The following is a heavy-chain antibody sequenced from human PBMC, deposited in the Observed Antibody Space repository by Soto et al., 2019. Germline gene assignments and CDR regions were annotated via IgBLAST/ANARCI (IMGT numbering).Heavy chain of an antibody. D-gene: IGHD4-17*01. CDR3: TKVQLCSVTTDSYYYCCGRDV. J-gene: IGHJ6*02. V-gene: IGHV3-9*01. Sequence: EVQLVECGGGLVQPGRSLRLSCAASGFTFDDCDMHWVRQAPGKGLEGVSGISWNSGSKGYADSVKGRFTISRDNAKNSQYLQMNRLPAEDTALYYCTKVQLCSVTTDSYYYCCGRDVWGHGTTVPVSS. CDR1: GFTFDDCD. CDR2: ISWNSGSK.